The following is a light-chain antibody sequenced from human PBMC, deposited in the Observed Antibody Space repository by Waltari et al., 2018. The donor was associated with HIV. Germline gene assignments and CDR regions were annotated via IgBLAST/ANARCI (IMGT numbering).Light chain of an antibody. CDR3: AAWDDSLSGVV. CDR1: RSNIGSNY. J-gene: IGLJ2*01. V-gene: IGLV1-47*01. Sequence: QSVLPQPPSASGTPGQRVTISCSGSRSNIGSNYVHWYQQLPGTAPKLLIHRNNRRPSGVPGRFCGSKSGTPASLAIRGLRSEDEAEYYCAAWDDSLSGVVFGGGTKLTVL. CDR2: RNN.